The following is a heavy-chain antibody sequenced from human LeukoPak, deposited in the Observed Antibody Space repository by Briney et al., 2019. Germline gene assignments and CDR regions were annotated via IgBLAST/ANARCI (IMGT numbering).Heavy chain of an antibody. V-gene: IGHV4-39*07. CDR3: ARRYSGYDYDWFDP. Sequence: SESLSVTCAVPGGSISSSSYYWGWIRQPPGRGLEWIGSIYYSGSTYYNPSLKTRVTISVDTSKNQFSLKLSSVTAADTAVYYCARRYSGYDYDWFDPWGQGTLVTVSS. J-gene: IGHJ5*02. CDR2: IYYSGST. CDR1: GGSISSSSYY. D-gene: IGHD5-12*01.